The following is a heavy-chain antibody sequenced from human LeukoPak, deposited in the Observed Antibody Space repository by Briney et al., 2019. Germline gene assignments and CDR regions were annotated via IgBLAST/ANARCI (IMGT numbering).Heavy chain of an antibody. CDR2: IYYSGST. CDR3: ATYSSSWYGWEFDY. D-gene: IGHD6-13*01. Sequence: PSGTLSLTCTVSGVTLSGYYWGWIRQPPGKGLEWVGDIYYSGSTNYNPSLKSRVTISVDTSKNQFSLKLSAVTAADTAVYYCATYSSSWYGWEFDYWGQGTLVTVSS. CDR1: GVTLSGYY. J-gene: IGHJ4*02. V-gene: IGHV4-59*01.